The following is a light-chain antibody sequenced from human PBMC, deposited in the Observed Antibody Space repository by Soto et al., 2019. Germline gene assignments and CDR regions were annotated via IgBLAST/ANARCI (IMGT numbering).Light chain of an antibody. V-gene: IGLV2-8*01. J-gene: IGLJ1*01. CDR2: EVN. CDR3: TSYAGGNNV. CDR1: SSDVGGYNY. Sequence: QSALTQPPSASGSPGQSVSISCTGTSSDVGGYNYVSWYQQHPGKVPKLIIYEVNKRPSGVPDRFSGSKSGNTASLTVTGLQAEDEAEYYCTSYAGGNNVFGTGTKVTVL.